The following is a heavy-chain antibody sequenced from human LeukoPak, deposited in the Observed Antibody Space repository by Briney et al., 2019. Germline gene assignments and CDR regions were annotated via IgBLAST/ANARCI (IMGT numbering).Heavy chain of an antibody. D-gene: IGHD6-13*01. V-gene: IGHV1-69*05. CDR1: GGTFSSYA. CDR2: IIPIFGTA. CDR3: AREWTSRSGAAAGFP. J-gene: IGHJ5*02. Sequence: ASVKVSCKASGGTFSSYAISWVRQAPGQGLEWMGGIIPIFGTANYAQKLQGRVTMTTDTSTSTAYMELRSLRSDDTAVYYCAREWTSRSGAAAGFPWGQGTLVTVSS.